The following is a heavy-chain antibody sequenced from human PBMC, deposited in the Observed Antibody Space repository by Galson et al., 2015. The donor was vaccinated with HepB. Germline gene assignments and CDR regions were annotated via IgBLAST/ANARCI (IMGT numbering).Heavy chain of an antibody. J-gene: IGHJ4*02. V-gene: IGHV3-23*01. CDR3: ARYYHDSSGHLTPDY. Sequence: SLRLSCAASGFTFSSYAMSWVRQAPGKGLEWVSAISGSGGSTYYADSVKGRFTISRDNSKNTLYLQMNSLRAEDTAVYYCARYYHDSSGHLTPDYRGQGTLVTVSS. CDR1: GFTFSSYA. D-gene: IGHD3-22*01. CDR2: ISGSGGST.